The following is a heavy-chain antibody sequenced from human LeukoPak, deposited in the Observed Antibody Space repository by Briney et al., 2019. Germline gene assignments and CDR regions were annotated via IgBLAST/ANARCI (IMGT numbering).Heavy chain of an antibody. CDR2: IYSGGST. CDR1: GFTFSSYA. V-gene: IGHV3-53*01. Sequence: SGGSLRLSRAASGFTFSSYAMSWVRQAPGKGLEWVSVIYSGGSTYYADSVKGRFTISRDNSKNTLYLQMNSLRAEDTAVYYCMWFGELLANRVDYWGQGTLVTVSS. CDR3: MWFGELLANRVDY. J-gene: IGHJ4*02. D-gene: IGHD3-10*01.